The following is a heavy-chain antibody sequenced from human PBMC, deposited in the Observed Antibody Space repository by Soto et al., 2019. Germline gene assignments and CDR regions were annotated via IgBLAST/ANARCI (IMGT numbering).Heavy chain of an antibody. CDR3: VRDRYSSSGWFDP. CDR2: TYYRSRFFS. Sequence: SQTLSLTCAISGDSVSSYSAAWNWIRQSPSGGLEWLGRTYYRSRFFSDYAESVKSRIIINPDTSRNQFSLQLKSVTPEDTAVYYCVRDRYSSSGWFDPWGQGTPVTVSS. CDR1: GDSVSSYSAA. D-gene: IGHD3-10*01. V-gene: IGHV6-1*01. J-gene: IGHJ5*02.